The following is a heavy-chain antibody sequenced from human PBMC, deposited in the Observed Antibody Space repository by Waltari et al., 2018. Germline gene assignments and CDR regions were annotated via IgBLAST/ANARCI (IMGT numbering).Heavy chain of an antibody. Sequence: EVQLVESGGGLVQPGGSLRISCAASGFTFSSYEMNWDRQAPGKGLEWVSYISSSGSTIYDADSVKGRFTISRDNAKNSLYLQMNSLRAEDTAVYYCAREAARHYYYYGMDVWGQGTTVTVSS. CDR3: AREAARHYYYYGMDV. V-gene: IGHV3-48*03. J-gene: IGHJ6*02. CDR2: ISSSGSTI. D-gene: IGHD6-6*01. CDR1: GFTFSSYE.